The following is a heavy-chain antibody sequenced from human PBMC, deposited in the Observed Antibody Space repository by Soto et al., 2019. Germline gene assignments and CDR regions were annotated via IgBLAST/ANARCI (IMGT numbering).Heavy chain of an antibody. D-gene: IGHD4-17*01. Sequence: QVQLQESGPGLVKPSETLSLTCTVPGGSISSYYWRWIRQPPGKGLEWIGYIYYSGSTNYNPSLKSRVTISVDTSKNQFSLKLSSVTAADTAVYYCARENGDYYYYGMDVWGQGTTVTVSS. CDR1: GGSISSYY. J-gene: IGHJ6*02. CDR3: ARENGDYYYYGMDV. V-gene: IGHV4-59*01. CDR2: IYYSGST.